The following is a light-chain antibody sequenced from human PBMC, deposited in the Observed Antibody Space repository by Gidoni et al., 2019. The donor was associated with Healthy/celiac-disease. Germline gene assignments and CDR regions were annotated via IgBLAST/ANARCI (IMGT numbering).Light chain of an antibody. CDR2: KAS. CDR3: QQYNSYSGT. Sequence: DIQMTQSPSTLSASVGDRVTITCRASQSISSWLAWYQQKPGKAPKLLIYKASSLERGVPSRFSGSGSGTEFTLTISSLQPDDFATYYYQQYNSYSGTFGQGTKVEIK. J-gene: IGKJ1*01. V-gene: IGKV1-5*03. CDR1: QSISSW.